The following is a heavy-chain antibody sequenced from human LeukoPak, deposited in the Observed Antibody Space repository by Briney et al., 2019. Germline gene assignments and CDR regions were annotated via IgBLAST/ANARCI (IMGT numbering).Heavy chain of an antibody. J-gene: IGHJ4*02. Sequence: SETLSLTCSISGGSISSYYWSWIRQPPGKGLEWIGYIYYSGSTKYNPSLKSRVTISVDTSKNQFSLKLNSVTAADTAVYYCARVGDFWSGYYDYWGQGTLVTVSS. CDR3: ARVGDFWSGYYDY. V-gene: IGHV4-59*01. D-gene: IGHD3-3*01. CDR2: IYYSGST. CDR1: GGSISSYY.